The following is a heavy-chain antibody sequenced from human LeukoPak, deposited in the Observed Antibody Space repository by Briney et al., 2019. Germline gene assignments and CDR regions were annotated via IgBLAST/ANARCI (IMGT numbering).Heavy chain of an antibody. CDR2: IYTSGST. CDR3: ARDNEWELLSDY. V-gene: IGHV4-61*09. Sequence: WIRHIYTSGSTNYNPSLKSRVTISVDTSKNQFSLRLTSVTAADTAVYYCARDNEWELLSDYWGQGTLVTVSS. D-gene: IGHD1-26*01. J-gene: IGHJ4*02.